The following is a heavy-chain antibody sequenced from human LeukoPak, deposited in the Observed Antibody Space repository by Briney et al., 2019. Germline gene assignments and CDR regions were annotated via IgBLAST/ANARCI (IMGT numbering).Heavy chain of an antibody. Sequence: SETLSLTCAVYGGSFSGYYWSWIRQPPGKGLEWIGEINHSGSTNYNPSLKSRVTISVDTSKNQFSLKLSSVTAADTAVYYCARWGPKVDSSGYYSLYYYYGMDVRGQGTTVTVSS. CDR2: INHSGST. CDR1: GGSFSGYY. V-gene: IGHV4-34*01. J-gene: IGHJ6*02. CDR3: ARWGPKVDSSGYYSLYYYYGMDV. D-gene: IGHD3-22*01.